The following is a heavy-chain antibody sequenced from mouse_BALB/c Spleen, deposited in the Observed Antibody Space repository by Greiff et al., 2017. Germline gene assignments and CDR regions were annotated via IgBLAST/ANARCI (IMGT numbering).Heavy chain of an antibody. V-gene: IGHV5-6-2*01. D-gene: IGHD1-1*01. CDR2: INSNGGST. CDR3: ARHCSSDPYYYAMDY. Sequence: DVMLVESGGGLVKLGGSLKLSCAASGFTFSSYYMSWVRQTPEKRLELVAAINSNGGSTYYPDTVKGRFTISRDNAKNTLYLQMSSLKSEDTALYYCARHCSSDPYYYAMDYWGQGTSVTVSS. J-gene: IGHJ4*01. CDR1: GFTFSSYY.